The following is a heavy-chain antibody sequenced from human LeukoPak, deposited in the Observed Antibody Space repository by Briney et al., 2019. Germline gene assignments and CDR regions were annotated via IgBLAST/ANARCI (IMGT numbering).Heavy chain of an antibody. CDR3: AREFLVGPSFGESFDY. Sequence: GGSLRLSCAASGFTFSSYAMSWVRQAPGKGLEWVSAISGSGGSTYYADSVKGRFTISRDNAKNSLYLQMNSLRAEDTAVYYCAREFLVGPSFGESFDYWGQGTLVTVSS. CDR1: GFTFSSYA. V-gene: IGHV3-23*01. J-gene: IGHJ4*02. CDR2: ISGSGGST. D-gene: IGHD3-10*01.